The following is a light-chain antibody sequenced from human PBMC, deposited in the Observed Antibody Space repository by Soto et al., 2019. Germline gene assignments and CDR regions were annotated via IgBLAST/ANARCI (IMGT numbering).Light chain of an antibody. J-gene: IGKJ4*01. V-gene: IGKV3-11*01. Sequence: EIVLTQSPATLSLSPGERATLSCRASQSVSSYLAWYQQKPGQAPRLLIYDASNRATGIPARFSGGGSGTDFTLPISSLEPDDFAVYYCQQRSDWPSTFGGGTKMQIK. CDR2: DAS. CDR3: QQRSDWPST. CDR1: QSVSSY.